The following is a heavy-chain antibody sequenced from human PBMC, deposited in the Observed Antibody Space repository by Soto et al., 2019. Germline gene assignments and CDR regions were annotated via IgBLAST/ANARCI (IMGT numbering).Heavy chain of an antibody. CDR3: AQSPITGYYYDSSGYFAY. V-gene: IGHV2-5*02. Sequence: QITLKESGPTLVKPTQTLTLTCTFSGFSLSTSGVGVGWIRQPPGKALEWLALIYWDDDKRYSPSLKSRLTITKDNSKNQVVLTMTNMDPVDTATYYCAQSPITGYYYDSSGYFAYWGQGTLVTVSS. D-gene: IGHD3-22*01. CDR1: GFSLSTSGVG. J-gene: IGHJ4*02. CDR2: IYWDDDK.